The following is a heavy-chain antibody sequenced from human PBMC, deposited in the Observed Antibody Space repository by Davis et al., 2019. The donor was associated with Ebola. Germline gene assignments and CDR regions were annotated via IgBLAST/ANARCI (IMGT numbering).Heavy chain of an antibody. D-gene: IGHD2-8*01. V-gene: IGHV3-33*01. CDR2: IWYDGSNK. J-gene: IGHJ5*02. CDR1: GFTFSSYG. CDR3: ARAPLIVPPFGWFDP. Sequence: GGSLRLSCAASGFTFSSYGMHWVRQAPGKGLEWVAVIWYDGSNKYYADSVKGRFTISRDNSKNTLYLQMNSLRAEDTAVYYCARAPLIVPPFGWFDPWGQGTLVTVSS.